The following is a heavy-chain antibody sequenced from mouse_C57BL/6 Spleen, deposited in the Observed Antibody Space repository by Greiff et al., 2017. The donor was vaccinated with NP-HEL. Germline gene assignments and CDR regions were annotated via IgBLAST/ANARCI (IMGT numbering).Heavy chain of an antibody. Sequence: QVQLQQPGAELVMPGASVKLSCKASGYTFTSYWMHWVKQRPRQGLEWIGEIDPSDSYTNYNQKFKGKSTLTVDKSSSTAYMQLSSLTSEDSAVYYCARFWHGTTVVATNAMDYWGQGTSVTVSS. J-gene: IGHJ4*01. CDR1: GYTFTSYW. CDR3: ARFWHGTTVVATNAMDY. D-gene: IGHD1-1*01. V-gene: IGHV1-69*01. CDR2: IDPSDSYT.